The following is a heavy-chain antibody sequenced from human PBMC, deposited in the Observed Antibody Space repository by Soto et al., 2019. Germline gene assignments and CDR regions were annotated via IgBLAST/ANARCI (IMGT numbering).Heavy chain of an antibody. CDR1: GYTFTSYY. J-gene: IGHJ6*03. V-gene: IGHV1-46*03. CDR3: ARALGYCSSTSCPGFYYYYYYMDV. CDR2: INPSGGST. Sequence: GASVKVSCKASGYTFTSYYMHWVRQAPGQGLEWMGIINPSGGSTSYAQKFQGRVTMTRDTSTSTVYMELSSLRSEDTAVYYCARALGYCSSTSCPGFYYYYYYMDVWGKGTTVTAP. D-gene: IGHD2-2*01.